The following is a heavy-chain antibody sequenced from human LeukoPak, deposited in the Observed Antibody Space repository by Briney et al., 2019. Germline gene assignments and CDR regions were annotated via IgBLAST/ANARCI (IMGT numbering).Heavy chain of an antibody. CDR2: INWNGGAT. D-gene: IGHD5-12*01. CDR1: GFTFDDHG. V-gene: IGHV3-20*04. J-gene: IGHJ4*02. Sequence: GGSLRLSCAASGFTFDDHGMSWVRQAPGKGLEWVSGINWNGGATGYADSVKGRFTISRDNAKNSLYLQMNSLRAEDTALYYCARDGAMIAAGGYFDYWGQGTLVTVSS. CDR3: ARDGAMIAAGGYFDY.